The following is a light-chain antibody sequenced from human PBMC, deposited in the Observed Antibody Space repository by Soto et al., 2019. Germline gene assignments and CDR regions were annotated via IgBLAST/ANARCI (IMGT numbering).Light chain of an antibody. V-gene: IGLV2-23*01. Sequence: QSVPAQPASVSGSPGQSITISCTGTSGCVGSFSLVSWYPQHPGKAPKVMISEGHRRPSGVPDRFSGSSSVNPASLTISGLQADDEADYYCCLYIGATTYVFGTGTKVTVL. CDR2: EGH. CDR3: CLYIGATTYV. J-gene: IGLJ1*01. CDR1: SGCVGSFSL.